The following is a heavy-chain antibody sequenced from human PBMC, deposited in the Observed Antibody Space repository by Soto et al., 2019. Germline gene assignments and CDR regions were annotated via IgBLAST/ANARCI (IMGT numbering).Heavy chain of an antibody. CDR2: INHSGST. CDR3: ASTGYSSGWYQAAFDI. Sequence: PSETLSLTCTVYGVSFSGYYWSWIRHPPGKGLEWIGEINHSGSTNYNPSLKSRVTISVDTSKNQFSLKLSSVTAADTAVYFCASTGYSSGWYQAAFDIWGQGTMVTVSS. CDR1: GVSFSGYY. D-gene: IGHD6-19*01. V-gene: IGHV4-34*01. J-gene: IGHJ3*02.